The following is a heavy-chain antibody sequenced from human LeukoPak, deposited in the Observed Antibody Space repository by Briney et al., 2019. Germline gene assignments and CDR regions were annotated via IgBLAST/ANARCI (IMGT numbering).Heavy chain of an antibody. J-gene: IGHJ4*02. CDR1: GYTFTSYG. V-gene: IGHV1-2*02. Sequence: GASVKVSCKASGYTFTSYGISWVRQAPGQGLEWMGWINPNSGGTNYAQKFQGRVTMTRDTSISTAYMELSRLRSDDTAVYYCARGVGARRPDYWGQGTLVTVSS. D-gene: IGHD1-26*01. CDR2: INPNSGGT. CDR3: ARGVGARRPDY.